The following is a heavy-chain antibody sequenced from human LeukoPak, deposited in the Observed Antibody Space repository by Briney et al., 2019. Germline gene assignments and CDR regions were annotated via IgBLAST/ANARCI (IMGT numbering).Heavy chain of an antibody. CDR1: GYTFTGYY. J-gene: IGHJ6*03. CDR2: INPDSGGT. V-gene: IGHV1-2*02. D-gene: IGHD6-13*01. CDR3: ARDATTAVGWVYMDV. Sequence: ASVKVSCKASGYTFTGYYIHWVRQAPGQGLEWMGWINPDSGGTNYAQKFQGRVTMTRDTSISTAYMELSRLRSDDTAVYYCARDATTAVGWVYMDVRGKGTTVTISS.